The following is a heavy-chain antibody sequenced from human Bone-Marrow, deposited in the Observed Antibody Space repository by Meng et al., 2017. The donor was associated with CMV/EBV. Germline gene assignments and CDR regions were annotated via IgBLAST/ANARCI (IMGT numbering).Heavy chain of an antibody. J-gene: IGHJ4*02. V-gene: IGHV3-23*03. CDR3: AKYRGAIAVAWTGFDN. CDR1: GFTFSSYA. CDR2: IYSGGSST. D-gene: IGHD6-19*01. Sequence: GGSLRLSCAASGFTFSSYAMSWVRQAPGKVLEWVSVIYSGGSSTYSSDSVRGRFTISRDNSKNTLYLQMNSLSPEDTAVYYCAKYRGAIAVAWTGFDNWGQGTLVTVSS.